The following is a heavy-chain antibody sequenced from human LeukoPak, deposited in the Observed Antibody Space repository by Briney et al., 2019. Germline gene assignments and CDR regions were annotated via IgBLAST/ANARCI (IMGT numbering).Heavy chain of an antibody. V-gene: IGHV1-69*04. D-gene: IGHD2-2*01. CDR3: ARGPPCSSTSCVYYYYYYMDV. CDR2: IIPILGIA. J-gene: IGHJ6*03. Sequence: SVKVSCKASGGTFSSYAISWVRQAPGQGLEWMGRIIPILGIANYAQKFQGRVTITADKSTSTAHMELSSLRSEDTAVYYCARGPPCSSTSCVYYYYYYMDVWGKGTTVTVFS. CDR1: GGTFSSYA.